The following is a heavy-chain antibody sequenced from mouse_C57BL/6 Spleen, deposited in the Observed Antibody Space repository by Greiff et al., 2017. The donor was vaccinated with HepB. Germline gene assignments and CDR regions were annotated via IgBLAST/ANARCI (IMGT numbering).Heavy chain of an antibody. CDR3: TTYDGYYVGWFAY. Sequence: EVQLQQSGAELVRPGASVKLSCTASGLNIKDYYMHWVKQRPEQGLEWIGRIDPEDGDTEYAPKFQGKATMTADTSSNTAYLQLSSLTSEDTAVYYCTTYDGYYVGWFAYRGQGTLVTVSA. CDR1: GLNIKDYY. D-gene: IGHD2-3*01. J-gene: IGHJ3*01. CDR2: IDPEDGDT. V-gene: IGHV14-1*01.